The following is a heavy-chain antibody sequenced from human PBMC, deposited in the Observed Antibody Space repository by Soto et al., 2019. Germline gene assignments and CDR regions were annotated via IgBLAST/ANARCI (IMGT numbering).Heavy chain of an antibody. Sequence: QVQLQESGPGLVKPSQTLSLTCTVSAGSISSGGYYWSWIRQHPGKGLEWIGYIYYSGSTYYNPSLKSRVTISVDTSKNQFSLKLSSGTAADTAVYYCARVPDCSSTSCYGGTDYYYYYYMDVWGKGTTVTVSS. CDR1: AGSISSGGYY. CDR2: IYYSGST. V-gene: IGHV4-31*03. D-gene: IGHD2-2*01. J-gene: IGHJ6*03. CDR3: ARVPDCSSTSCYGGTDYYYYYYMDV.